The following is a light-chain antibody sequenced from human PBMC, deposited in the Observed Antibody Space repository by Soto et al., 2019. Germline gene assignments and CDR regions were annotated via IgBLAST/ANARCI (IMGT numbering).Light chain of an antibody. CDR1: QSVNSN. CDR3: QQYYNWPRT. J-gene: IGKJ5*01. Sequence: IVLTQSPGTLSLSPGERATLSCRASQSVNSNYLAWYQQKPGQPPRLLMYGVYTRAPGTPARFSGSGSGTEFTLTINSLQAEDCAVYYCQQYYNWPRTFGQGTRLEIK. V-gene: IGKV3D-15*01. CDR2: GVY.